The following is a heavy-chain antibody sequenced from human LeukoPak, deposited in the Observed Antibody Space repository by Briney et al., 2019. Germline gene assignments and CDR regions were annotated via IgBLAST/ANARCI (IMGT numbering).Heavy chain of an antibody. D-gene: IGHD4-17*01. Sequence: GGSLRLSCAASGFTFSSYSMSWFRQAPGKGLEWVGFIRSKAYGGTTEYAASVKGRFTISRDDSKSIAYLQMNSLKTEDTAVYYCTRDGTTVTFFDYWGQGTLVTVSS. V-gene: IGHV3-49*03. CDR1: GFTFSSYS. CDR2: IRSKAYGGTT. J-gene: IGHJ4*02. CDR3: TRDGTTVTFFDY.